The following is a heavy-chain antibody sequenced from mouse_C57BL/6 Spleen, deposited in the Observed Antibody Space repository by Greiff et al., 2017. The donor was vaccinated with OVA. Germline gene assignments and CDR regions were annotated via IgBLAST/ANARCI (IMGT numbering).Heavy chain of an antibody. CDR3: EIYYYGSRYFDY. D-gene: IGHD1-1*01. V-gene: IGHV1-75*01. CDR2: IFPGSGST. J-gene: IGHJ2*01. CDR1: GYTFTDYY. Sequence: VQLQQSGPELVKPGASVKISCKASGYTFTDYYINWVKQRPGQGLEWIGWIFPGSGSTYYNEKFKGKATLTVDKSSSTAYMLLSSLTSEDSAVESCEIYYYGSRYFDYWGQGTTLTVSS.